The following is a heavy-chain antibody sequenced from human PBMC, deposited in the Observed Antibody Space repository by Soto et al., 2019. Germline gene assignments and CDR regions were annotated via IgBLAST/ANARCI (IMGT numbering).Heavy chain of an antibody. CDR3: ARDRTVTTFSHYYYGMDV. CDR1: GFTFSSYW. CDR2: INSDGSST. D-gene: IGHD4-4*01. J-gene: IGHJ6*02. V-gene: IGHV3-74*01. Sequence: PGGSLRLSCAASGFTFSSYWMHWVRQAPGKGLVWVSRINSDGSSTSYADSVKGRFTISRDNAKNTLYLQMNSLRAEDTAVYYCARDRTVTTFSHYYYGMDVWGQGTTVTVSS.